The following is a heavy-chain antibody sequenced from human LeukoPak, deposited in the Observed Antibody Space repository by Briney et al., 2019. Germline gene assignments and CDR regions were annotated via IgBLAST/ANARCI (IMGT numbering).Heavy chain of an antibody. D-gene: IGHD6-19*01. J-gene: IGHJ4*02. CDR3: ARDLAIAVAGPIGY. CDR1: GFTVSSNY. Sequence: GGSLSLSCAASGFTVSSNYMSWVRQAPGKGLEWVSYISSSSSTIYYADSVKGRFTISRDNAKNSLYLQMNSLRAEDTAVYYCARDLAIAVAGPIGYWGQGTLVTVSS. V-gene: IGHV3-48*04. CDR2: ISSSSSTI.